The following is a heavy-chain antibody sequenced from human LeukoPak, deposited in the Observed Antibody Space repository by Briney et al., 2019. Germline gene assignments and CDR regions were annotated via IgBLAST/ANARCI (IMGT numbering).Heavy chain of an antibody. CDR3: TRLLPSSHHFFDS. V-gene: IGHV3-53*01. CDR2: IYGGGAT. D-gene: IGHD6-6*01. CDR1: GFTVSNDY. J-gene: IGHJ4*02. Sequence: GGSLRLSCAVSGFTVSNDYMSWVRQAPGKGLEWVSVIYGGGATYYADSVRGRFTISRDNFENTLFLQMDNLRAEDTAVYYCTRLLPSSHHFFDSWGQGTLVTVSS.